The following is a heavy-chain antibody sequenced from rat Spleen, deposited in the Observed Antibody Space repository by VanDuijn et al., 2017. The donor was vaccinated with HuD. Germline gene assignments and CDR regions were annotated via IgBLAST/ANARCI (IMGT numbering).Heavy chain of an antibody. Sequence: QVQLKESGPGLVLPSQTLSLTCTVSGFSLSNYGVIWVRQPPGKGLEWMGVIWGNGNTNYNSALKSRLSISRDTSKSQIYLKMNSLQTEDTATYFGARADVAGLSTDGIWGQGVMVTVSS. CDR1: GFSLSNYG. CDR2: IWGNGNT. D-gene: IGHD1-2*01. J-gene: IGHJ2*01. CDR3: ARADVAGLSTDGI. V-gene: IGHV2-13*01.